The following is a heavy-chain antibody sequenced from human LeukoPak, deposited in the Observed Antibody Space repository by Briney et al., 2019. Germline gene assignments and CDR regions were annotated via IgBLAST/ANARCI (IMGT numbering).Heavy chain of an antibody. CDR3: ARPAGGSGPYFDY. J-gene: IGHJ4*02. D-gene: IGHD6-19*01. CDR2: IIPIFGTA. V-gene: IGHV1-69*05. CDR1: GGTFSSYA. Sequence: SVKVSCKASGGTFSSYAISWVRQAPGQGLEWMGRIIPIFGTANYAQKFQGRVTITTDESTSTAYMELSSLRSEDTAVYYCARPAGGSGPYFDYWGQGTLVTASS.